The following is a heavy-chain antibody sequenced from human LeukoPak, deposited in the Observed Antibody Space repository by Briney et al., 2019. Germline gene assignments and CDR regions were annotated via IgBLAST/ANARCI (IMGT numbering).Heavy chain of an antibody. J-gene: IGHJ3*02. V-gene: IGHV1-2*02. D-gene: IGHD2-21*02. CDR1: GYTFTGYY. CDR2: INPNSGGT. Sequence: ASVKVSCKASGYTFTGYYMHWVRQAPGQGLEWMGWINPNSGGTNYAQKFQGRVTMTRDTSISTAYMELSRLRSEDTAVYYCAREYCGGDCYPEENDAFDIWGQGTMVTVSS. CDR3: AREYCGGDCYPEENDAFDI.